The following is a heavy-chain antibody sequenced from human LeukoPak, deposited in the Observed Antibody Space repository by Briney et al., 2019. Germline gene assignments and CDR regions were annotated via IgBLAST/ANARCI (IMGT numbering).Heavy chain of an antibody. J-gene: IGHJ4*02. V-gene: IGHV1-8*01. CDR2: MNPNSGNT. CDR1: GYTFTSYD. CDR3: VGITMVRGVMAPFDY. D-gene: IGHD3-10*01. Sequence: ASVKVSCKASGYTFTSYDINWVRQAPGQGLEWLGWMNPNSGNTGYAQKFQGRVTMTSDTSIDTAYMELSSLRSEDTAVYYCVGITMVRGVMAPFDYWGQGTLVTVSS.